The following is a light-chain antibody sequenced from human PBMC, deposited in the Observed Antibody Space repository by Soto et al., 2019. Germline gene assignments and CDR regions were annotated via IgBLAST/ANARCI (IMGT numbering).Light chain of an antibody. CDR2: GNS. J-gene: IGLJ1*01. V-gene: IGLV1-44*01. CDR1: SSNIGSNT. Sequence: QAVVTQPPSASGTPGQRVTISCSGSSSNIGSNTINWYQQFPGTAPKLLIYGNSQRPSGVPDRFSGSKSGTSASLAISGLRSEDEADYYCATWDDSLNGYVFGTGTKVTVL. CDR3: ATWDDSLNGYV.